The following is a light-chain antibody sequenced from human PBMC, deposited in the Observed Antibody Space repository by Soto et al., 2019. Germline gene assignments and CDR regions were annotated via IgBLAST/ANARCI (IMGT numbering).Light chain of an antibody. CDR3: QKYNTAPLT. CDR1: QGIGNY. Sequence: DIQMTQSPSSLSASVGDRVTITCRASQGIGNYLAWFQQKPGKIPKLLIYGASALQSEVPSRLSGTGSGTEFTLTISSMHPEDVETYYCQKYNTAPLTFGGGTKVEIK. V-gene: IGKV1-27*01. J-gene: IGKJ4*01. CDR2: GAS.